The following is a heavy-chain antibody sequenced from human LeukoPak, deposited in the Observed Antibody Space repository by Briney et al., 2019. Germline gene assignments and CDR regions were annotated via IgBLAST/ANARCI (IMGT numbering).Heavy chain of an antibody. J-gene: IGHJ4*02. V-gene: IGHV1-2*02. CDR2: INPNSGGT. D-gene: IGHD5-12*01. Sequence: ASVKVSCKASGYTFTGYYMYWVRQAPGQGLEWMGWINPNSGGTNYAQKFQGRVTMTRDTSISTAYMELSRLRSDDTAVYYCAREPVDIVATSFDYWGQGTLVTVSS. CDR3: AREPVDIVATSFDY. CDR1: GYTFTGYY.